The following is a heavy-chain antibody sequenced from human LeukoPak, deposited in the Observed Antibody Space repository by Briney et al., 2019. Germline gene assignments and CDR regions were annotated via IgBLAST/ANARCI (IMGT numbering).Heavy chain of an antibody. V-gene: IGHV3-23*01. CDR1: GFTFSDFP. Sequence: PGGSLRLSCAASGFTFSDFPMIWVRQAPGKGLEGVSTIFPSSVEIHYADSVKGRFTISRDNSRSTLSLQMDSLSAEDTATYYCATYRQIPVPFEFWGQGTLVTVSS. D-gene: IGHD1-1*01. CDR3: ATYRQIPVPFEF. CDR2: IFPSSVEI. J-gene: IGHJ4*02.